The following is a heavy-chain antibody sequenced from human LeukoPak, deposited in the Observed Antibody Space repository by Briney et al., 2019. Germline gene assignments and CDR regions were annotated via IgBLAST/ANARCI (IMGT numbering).Heavy chain of an antibody. Sequence: PGGSLRLSCAASAFTFSNYAMSWVRQAPGKGLEWVSVTSASGDTKYYKDSVKGRFTISRDESKNTLYLQMNSLRADDTAVYYCAKLFYIVVVPAAISAWGQGTLVTVSS. CDR1: AFTFSNYA. D-gene: IGHD2-2*02. CDR3: AKLFYIVVVPAAISA. J-gene: IGHJ5*02. V-gene: IGHV3-23*01. CDR2: TSASGDTK.